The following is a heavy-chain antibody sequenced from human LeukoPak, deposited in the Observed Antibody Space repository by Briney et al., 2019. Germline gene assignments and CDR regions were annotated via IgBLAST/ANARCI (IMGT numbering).Heavy chain of an antibody. V-gene: IGHV4-59*01. CDR1: GGSISSYY. Sequence: SETLSLTCTVSGGSISSYYWSWIRQPPGKGLEWIGYIYYSGSTNYNPSLKSRVTISVDTSKNQFSLKQSSVTAADTAVYYCARQSGYSYGYAFDYWGQGTLVTVSS. CDR3: ARQSGYSYGYAFDY. CDR2: IYYSGST. J-gene: IGHJ4*02. D-gene: IGHD5-18*01.